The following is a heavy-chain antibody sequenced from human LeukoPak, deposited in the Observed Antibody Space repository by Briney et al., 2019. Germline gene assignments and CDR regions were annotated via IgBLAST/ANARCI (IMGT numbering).Heavy chain of an antibody. J-gene: IGHJ3*02. CDR3: ARDSRRWLQLGAFDI. V-gene: IGHV3-21*01. CDR2: ISSSSSYI. Sequence: PGGSLRLSCAASGFTFSSYSMNWVRQAPGKGLEWVSSISSSSSYIYYADSVKGRLSISRDDAKNSLYLQMNSLRAEDTAVYYCARDSRRWLQLGAFDIWGQGTMVTVSS. D-gene: IGHD5-24*01. CDR1: GFTFSSYS.